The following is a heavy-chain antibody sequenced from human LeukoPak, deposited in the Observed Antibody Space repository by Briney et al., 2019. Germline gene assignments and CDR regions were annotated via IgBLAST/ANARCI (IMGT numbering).Heavy chain of an antibody. CDR1: GGSISSNNW. CDR2: IYHSGSP. J-gene: IGHJ4*02. Sequence: SGTLSLTCAVSGGSISSNNWLGWVRQPPGKGLEWIGEIYHSGSPNYNPSLKSRVTISVDKSRNHFSLNLSSVTAADTAVYYCARVNINNWPSCDYWGQGTLVTVSS. CDR3: ARVNINNWPSCDY. D-gene: IGHD1-1*01. V-gene: IGHV4-4*02.